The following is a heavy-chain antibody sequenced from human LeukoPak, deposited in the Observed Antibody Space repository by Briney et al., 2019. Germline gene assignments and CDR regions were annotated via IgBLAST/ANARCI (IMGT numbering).Heavy chain of an antibody. CDR2: IYYSGST. V-gene: IGHV4-59*01. Sequence: SETLSLTCTVSGGSISSYYWSWIRQPPGKGLEWIGYIYYSGSTNYNPSLKSRVTISVDTSKNQFSLKLSSVATADTAVYYCARVVLGGYDSSYTTFDYWGQGTLVTVSS. D-gene: IGHD6-13*01. CDR1: GGSISSYY. CDR3: ARVVLGGYDSSYTTFDY. J-gene: IGHJ4*02.